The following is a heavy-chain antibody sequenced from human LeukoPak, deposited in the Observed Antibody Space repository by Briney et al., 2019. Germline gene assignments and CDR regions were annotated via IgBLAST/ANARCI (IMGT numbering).Heavy chain of an antibody. CDR1: GYTLTELS. Sequence: ASVKVSCKVSGYTLTELSMHWVRQAPGKGLEWMGGFDPEDGETIYAQKFQGRVTMTEDTSTDTAYMELSSLRSEDTAVYYCATVSGSCTHSWFDPWGQGTLVTVSS. CDR3: ATVSGSCTHSWFDP. CDR2: FDPEDGET. D-gene: IGHD1-26*01. V-gene: IGHV1-24*01. J-gene: IGHJ5*02.